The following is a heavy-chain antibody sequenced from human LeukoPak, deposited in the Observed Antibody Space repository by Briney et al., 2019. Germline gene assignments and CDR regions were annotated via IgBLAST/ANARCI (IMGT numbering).Heavy chain of an antibody. CDR2: ISGSGGST. J-gene: IGHJ4*02. CDR1: GFTFSSYA. V-gene: IGHV3-23*01. D-gene: IGHD3-22*01. CDR3: SKGPFFYYYDSSGYYYFDY. Sequence: GGSLRLSCAASGFTFSSYAMSWVRQAPGKGLEWVSAISGSGGSTYYADSVKGRFTISRDNSKNTLYLRMNSLRAEDTAVYYCSKGPFFYYYDSSGYYYFDYWGQGTLVTVSS.